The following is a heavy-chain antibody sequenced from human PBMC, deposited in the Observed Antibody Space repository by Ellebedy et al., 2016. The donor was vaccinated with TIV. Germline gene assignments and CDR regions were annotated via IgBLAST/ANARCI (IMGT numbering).Heavy chain of an antibody. CDR3: ARERMTVVMPEAFDL. D-gene: IGHD4-23*01. Sequence: ASVKVSCKASGYTFSNYGISWVRQAPGQGLEWVGWITAYNGNTYYAQNVQGRVTMTTDTSTNTAYMELRRLTSGDTAVYFCARERMTVVMPEAFDLWGQGTMVTVSS. CDR2: ITAYNGNT. CDR1: GYTFSNYG. V-gene: IGHV1-18*01. J-gene: IGHJ3*01.